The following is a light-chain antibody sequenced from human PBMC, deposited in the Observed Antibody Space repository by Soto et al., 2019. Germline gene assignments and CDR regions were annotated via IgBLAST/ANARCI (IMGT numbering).Light chain of an antibody. CDR3: QQYNNWPPT. V-gene: IGKV3-15*01. CDR1: QSVTSN. CDR2: GAS. Sequence: EIVMXQSPATLSVSPGERATLSCRASQSVTSNLAWYQQKPGQAPRLLIYGASTRATGIPARFSGSGSGTEFTLTISSLQSEDFAVYYCQQYNNWPPTFGQGTRLEIK. J-gene: IGKJ5*01.